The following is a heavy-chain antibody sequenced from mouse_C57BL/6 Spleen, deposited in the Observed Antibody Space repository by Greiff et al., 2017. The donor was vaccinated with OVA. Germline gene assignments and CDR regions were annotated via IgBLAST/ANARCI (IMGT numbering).Heavy chain of an antibody. CDR3: TRPVWFAY. J-gene: IGHJ3*01. CDR1: GYTFTDYE. Sequence: QVQLQESGAELVRPGASVTLSCKASGYTFTDYEMHWVKQTPVHGLEWIGAIDPETGGTAYNQKFKGKAILTADKSSSTAYMELRSLTSEDSAVYYCTRPVWFAYWGQGTLVTVSA. V-gene: IGHV1-15*01. CDR2: IDPETGGT.